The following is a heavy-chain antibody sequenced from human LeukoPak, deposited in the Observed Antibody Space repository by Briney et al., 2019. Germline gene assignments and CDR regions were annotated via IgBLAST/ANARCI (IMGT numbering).Heavy chain of an antibody. Sequence: SETLSLTCTVSGDSISSYYWSWIRQPPGKGLEWIGYIYYSGSTNYNPSLKSRVTISVDTSKNQFSLKLSSVTAADTAVYYCAREVSYGYGVDYWGQGTLVTVSS. CDR3: AREVSYGYGVDY. D-gene: IGHD5-18*01. CDR2: IYYSGST. V-gene: IGHV4-59*01. J-gene: IGHJ4*02. CDR1: GDSISSYY.